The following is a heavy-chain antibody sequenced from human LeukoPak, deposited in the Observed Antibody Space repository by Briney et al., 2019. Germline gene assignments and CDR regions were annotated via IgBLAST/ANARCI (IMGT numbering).Heavy chain of an antibody. CDR3: ARDRGGTDDFWSGYYTGYFDY. CDR2: ISYDGSNK. J-gene: IGHJ4*02. D-gene: IGHD3-3*01. V-gene: IGHV3-30*03. CDR1: GFTFSSYG. Sequence: GRSLRLSCAASGFTFSSYGMHWVRQAPGKGLEWVAVISYDGSNKYYADSVKGRFTISRDNAKNSLYLQMNSLRVEDTAVFYCARDRGGTDDFWSGYYTGYFDYWGQGTLVTVSS.